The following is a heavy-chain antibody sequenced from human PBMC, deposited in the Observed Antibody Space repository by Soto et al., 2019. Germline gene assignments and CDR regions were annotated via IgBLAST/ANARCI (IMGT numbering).Heavy chain of an antibody. V-gene: IGHV4-59*01. CDR3: AREGVTPSYYYYYGMHV. Sequence: QVQLQESGPGLVKPSETLSLTCTVSGGSISSYYWSWIRQPPGKGLEWIGYIYYSGSTNYKSSLKSRVTISVDTSKNQYSLKLSSVTAADTAEYYCAREGVTPSYYYYYGMHVWGQGTRVTVSS. D-gene: IGHD5-18*01. CDR1: GGSISSYY. J-gene: IGHJ6*02. CDR2: IYYSGST.